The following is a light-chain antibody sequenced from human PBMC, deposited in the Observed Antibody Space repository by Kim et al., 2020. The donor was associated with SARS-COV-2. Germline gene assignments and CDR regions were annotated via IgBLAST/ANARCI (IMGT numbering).Light chain of an antibody. CDR2: EVS. Sequence: QSITISCTGTSSDVGNYDLVSWYQHRPGKAPKLLIFEVSQRPSGVSDRFSGSKSGDTASLTISGLQAEDETDYYCCSYAGPSTFMVFGGGTQLTVL. V-gene: IGLV2-23*02. J-gene: IGLJ3*02. CDR3: CSYAGPSTFMV. CDR1: SSDVGNYDL.